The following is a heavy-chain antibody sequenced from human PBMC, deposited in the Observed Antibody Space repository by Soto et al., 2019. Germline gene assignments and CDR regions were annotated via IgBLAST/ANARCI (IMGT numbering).Heavy chain of an antibody. D-gene: IGHD2-15*01. V-gene: IGHV3-30*18. CDR1: GFTFSSYG. CDR3: AKGGEIVVVVAATGPLDY. J-gene: IGHJ4*02. Sequence: GGSLRLSCAASGFTFSSYGMHWVRQAPGKGLEWVAVISYDGSNKYYADSVKGRFTISRDNSKNTLYLQMNSLRAEDTAVYYCAKGGEIVVVVAATGPLDYWGQGTLVTVSS. CDR2: ISYDGSNK.